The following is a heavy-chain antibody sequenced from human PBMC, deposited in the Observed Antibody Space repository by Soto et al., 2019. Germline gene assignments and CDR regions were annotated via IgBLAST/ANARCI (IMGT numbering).Heavy chain of an antibody. D-gene: IGHD3-9*01. Sequence: SETLSLTCTVSGGSISSGGYYWSWIPQHPGKGLEWIGYIYYSGSTYYNPSLKSRVTISVDTSKNQFSLKLSSVTAADTAVYYCARVPKFDWLPYYFDYWGQGTLVTVSS. CDR1: GGSISSGGYY. J-gene: IGHJ4*02. V-gene: IGHV4-31*03. CDR2: IYYSGST. CDR3: ARVPKFDWLPYYFDY.